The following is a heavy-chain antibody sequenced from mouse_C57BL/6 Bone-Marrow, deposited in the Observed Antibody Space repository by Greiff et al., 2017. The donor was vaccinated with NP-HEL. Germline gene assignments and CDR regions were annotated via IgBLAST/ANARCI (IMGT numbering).Heavy chain of an antibody. CDR1: GFNITDDY. CDR3: TVTTVSFAY. CDR2: IDPENGDT. Sequence: VQLQQSGAELVRPGASVKLSCTASGFNITDDYMHWVKQRPEQGLEWIGWIDPENGDTEYASKFQGKATITVDTSSNTAYLQLSSLTSEDTAVYYSTVTTVSFAYWGQGTLVTVSA. J-gene: IGHJ3*01. V-gene: IGHV14-4*01. D-gene: IGHD1-1*01.